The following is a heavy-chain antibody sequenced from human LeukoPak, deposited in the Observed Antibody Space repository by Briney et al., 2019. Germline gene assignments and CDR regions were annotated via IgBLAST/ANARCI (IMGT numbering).Heavy chain of an antibody. CDR3: AMQGNSLTYYFDY. CDR2: IHRNGST. Sequence: SETLSLTCTISGASISNYFWSWIQQPAGKGLEWIERIHRNGSTSYNPSLKSRVTMSVDTSKKQFSLKLSSVTAADTAMYYCAMQGNSLTYYFDYWGQGALVTVSS. J-gene: IGHJ4*02. CDR1: GASISNYF. D-gene: IGHD2/OR15-2a*01. V-gene: IGHV4-4*07.